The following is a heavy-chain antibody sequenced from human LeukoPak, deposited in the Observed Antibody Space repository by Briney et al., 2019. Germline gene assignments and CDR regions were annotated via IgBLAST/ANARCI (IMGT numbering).Heavy chain of an antibody. Sequence: PGGSLRLSCAVSGFTFSSYAMGWVRQAPGKGLEWVSAISGSGGSTYYADSVKGRFTISRDNSKNTLYLQMSGLRAEDTAVYYCAKGRGHVLRYFDWLLDYWGQGTLVTVSS. CDR2: ISGSGGST. J-gene: IGHJ4*02. CDR3: AKGRGHVLRYFDWLLDY. V-gene: IGHV3-23*01. D-gene: IGHD3-9*01. CDR1: GFTFSSYA.